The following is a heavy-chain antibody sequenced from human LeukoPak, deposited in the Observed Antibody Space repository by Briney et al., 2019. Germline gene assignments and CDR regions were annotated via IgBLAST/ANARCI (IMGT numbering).Heavy chain of an antibody. J-gene: IGHJ4*02. D-gene: IGHD3-10*01. Sequence: SETLSLICTVSGGSISNYYWSWIRQPAGKGPEWIGRIYTSGSSNYNPSLKSRLTMSVDTSKNQFSLKLRSVTAADTALYYCAREDGSGSYVPLDYWGQGTLVTVSS. CDR1: GGSISNYY. V-gene: IGHV4-4*07. CDR2: IYTSGSS. CDR3: AREDGSGSYVPLDY.